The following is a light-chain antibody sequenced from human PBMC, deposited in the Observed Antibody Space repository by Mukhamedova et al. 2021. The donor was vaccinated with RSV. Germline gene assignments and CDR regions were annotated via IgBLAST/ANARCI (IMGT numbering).Light chain of an antibody. V-gene: IGKV1-17*03. CDR3: LQHESYPLT. Sequence: GLNNHLAWFQQKPGKVPKRLIYDTSTLQSGVPSRFSGSGSGKEFTLTISSLQPEDFATYYCLQHESYPLTFGQGTKVEIK. CDR2: DTS. CDR1: GLNNH. J-gene: IGKJ1*01.